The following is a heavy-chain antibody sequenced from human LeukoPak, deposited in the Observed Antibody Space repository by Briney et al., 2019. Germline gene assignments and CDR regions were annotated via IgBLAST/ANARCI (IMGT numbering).Heavy chain of an antibody. CDR1: GGSISSYY. V-gene: IGHV4-59*08. Sequence: SETLSLTCTVSGGSISSYYWSWIRQPPGKGLEWIGYIYYSGSTNYNPSLKSRVTISVDTSKHQFSLKLSSVTAADTAVYYCATQTVGYSGYDYAFDYWGQGTLVTVSS. D-gene: IGHD5-12*01. CDR3: ATQTVGYSGYDYAFDY. J-gene: IGHJ4*02. CDR2: IYYSGST.